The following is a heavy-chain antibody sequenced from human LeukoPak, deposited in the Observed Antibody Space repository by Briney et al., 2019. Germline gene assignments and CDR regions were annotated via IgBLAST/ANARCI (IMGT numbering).Heavy chain of an antibody. D-gene: IGHD3-3*01. J-gene: IGHJ6*02. CDR1: GGTFSSYA. V-gene: IGHV1-69*13. CDR2: IIPIFGTA. Sequence: ASVKVSCKASGGTFSSYAISWVRQAPGQGLEWMGGIIPIFGTANYAQKFQGRVTITADESTSTAYMELSSLRSEDTAVYYCARGLGTIFGVADYYYYGMDVWGQGTTVTVSS. CDR3: ARGLGTIFGVADYYYYGMDV.